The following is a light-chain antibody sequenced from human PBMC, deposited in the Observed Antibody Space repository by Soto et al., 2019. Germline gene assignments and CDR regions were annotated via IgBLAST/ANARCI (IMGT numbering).Light chain of an antibody. CDR2: SNN. V-gene: IGLV1-44*01. CDR3: GSWDSSLSAYV. Sequence: QSVLTQPPSASGTPGQRVTISCSGSSSNIGSNTVNWYQQLPGTAPKLLIYSNNQRPSGVPDRFSGSKSGTSASLAISGLQSEDEADYYCGSWDSSLSAYVFATGTKVTVL. CDR1: SSNIGSNT. J-gene: IGLJ1*01.